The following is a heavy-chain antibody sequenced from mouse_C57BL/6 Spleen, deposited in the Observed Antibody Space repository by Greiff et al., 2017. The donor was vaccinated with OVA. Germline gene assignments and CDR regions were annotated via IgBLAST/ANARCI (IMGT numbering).Heavy chain of an antibody. V-gene: IGHV5-6*01. CDR1: GFTFSSYG. J-gene: IGHJ2*01. CDR3: ASRTGTGFDY. Sequence: VQLQQSGGDLVKPGGSLKLSCAASGFTFSSYGMSWVRQTPDTRLEWVATISSGGSYTYYPDSVKGRFTISRDNAKNTLYLQMSSLKSEDTAMYYCASRTGTGFDYWGQGTTLTVSS. CDR2: ISSGGSYT. D-gene: IGHD4-1*01.